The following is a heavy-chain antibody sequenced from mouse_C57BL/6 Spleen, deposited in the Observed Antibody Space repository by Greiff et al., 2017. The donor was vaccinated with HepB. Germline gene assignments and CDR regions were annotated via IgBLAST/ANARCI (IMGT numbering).Heavy chain of an antibody. Sequence: VMLVESGPGLVAPSQSLSITCTVSGFSLTSYGVDWVRQSPGKGLEWLGVIWGVGSTNYNSALKSRLSISKDNSKSQVFLKMNSLQTDDTAMYYCASRGNSSFAYWGQGTLVTVSA. CDR2: IWGVGST. V-gene: IGHV2-6*01. J-gene: IGHJ3*01. CDR3: ASRGNSSFAY. CDR1: GFSLTSYG. D-gene: IGHD2-1*01.